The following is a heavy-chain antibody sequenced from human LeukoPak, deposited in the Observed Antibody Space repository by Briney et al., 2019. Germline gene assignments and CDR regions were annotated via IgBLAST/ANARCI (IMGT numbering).Heavy chain of an antibody. CDR1: GDSIKSYY. V-gene: IGHV4-59*01. Sequence: PSETLSLTCSVSGDSIKSYYWSWIRQPPGKGLEWIGYIYYTGSTNYNPSLESRVTISVDTSKNQFPLKLSSVTAADTAVYYCATFGSYYGVYWGQGTLVTVSS. CDR3: ATFGSYYGVY. CDR2: IYYTGST. J-gene: IGHJ4*02. D-gene: IGHD3-10*01.